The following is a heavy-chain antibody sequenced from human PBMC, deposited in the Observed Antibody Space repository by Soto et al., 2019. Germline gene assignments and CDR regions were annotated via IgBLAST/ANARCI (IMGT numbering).Heavy chain of an antibody. J-gene: IGHJ4*01. CDR3: AREADNGGSDY. V-gene: IGHV4-59*01. CDR2: IYYSGST. Sequence: QVQLQESGPGLVKPSETLSLTCSVSGDSIHSYYWTWIRQPPGKGLEWIVYIYYSGSTSYNPSLESRVTFSVDRSKNQFSLSLRSFTAADTAVYYCAREADNGGSDYWGHGTLVTVSP. D-gene: IGHD4-17*01. CDR1: GDSIHSYY.